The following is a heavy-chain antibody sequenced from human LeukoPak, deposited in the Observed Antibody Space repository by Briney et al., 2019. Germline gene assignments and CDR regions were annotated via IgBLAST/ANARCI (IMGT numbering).Heavy chain of an antibody. Sequence: GGSLRLSCVASGFTFSSYWMSWVRQAPGKGLEWVANIKHDGSDKYYVDSVKGRFTLSRDNARNVLYLQMKYVGVDDTAVYYCARAGMTGTPDYWGQGTLVTVSS. V-gene: IGHV3-7*01. CDR3: ARAGMTGTPDY. D-gene: IGHD3-9*01. CDR2: IKHDGSDK. CDR1: GFTFSSYW. J-gene: IGHJ4*02.